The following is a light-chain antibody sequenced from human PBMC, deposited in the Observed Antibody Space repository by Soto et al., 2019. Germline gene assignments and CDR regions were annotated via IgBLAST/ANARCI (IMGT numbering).Light chain of an antibody. CDR1: QGVRGSY. V-gene: IGKV3D-11*01. J-gene: IGKJ4*01. CDR2: DAS. Sequence: EIVLTQSPATLSLSPGERATLSCSASQGVRGSYLAWYQQKPGQAPRLLIYDASNRATGIPARFSGSGSGTDFTLTISSLEPEDFAVYYCQQRSNWPLTFGGGTKVDIK. CDR3: QQRSNWPLT.